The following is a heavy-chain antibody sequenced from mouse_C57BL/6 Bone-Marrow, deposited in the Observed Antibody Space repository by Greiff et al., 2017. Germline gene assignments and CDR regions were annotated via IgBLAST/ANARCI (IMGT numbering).Heavy chain of an antibody. D-gene: IGHD1-1*01. CDR1: GYTFTSYW. J-gene: IGHJ4*01. CDR3: ARLRYYYSSSYGYAMDY. Sequence: QVQLQQPGAELVKPGASVKMSCKASGYTFTSYWITWVKQRPGQGLEWIGDIYPGSGSTNYNEKFKSKATLTVDTSSSTAYMQLSSLTSEDSAVYYCARLRYYYSSSYGYAMDYWGQGTSVTVSS. V-gene: IGHV1-55*01. CDR2: IYPGSGST.